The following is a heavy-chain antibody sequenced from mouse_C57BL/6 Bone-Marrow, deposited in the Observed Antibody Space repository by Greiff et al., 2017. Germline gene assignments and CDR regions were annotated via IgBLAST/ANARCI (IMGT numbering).Heavy chain of an antibody. Sequence: QVQLKQSGAELAKPGASVKLSCKASGYTFTSYWMHWVKQRPGQGLEWIGYINPSSGYTKYNQKFKDKATLTADKSSSTAYMQLSSLTYEDSAVYYCARGFITTVVATGEYAMDYWGQGTSVTVSS. CDR1: GYTFTSYW. D-gene: IGHD1-1*01. CDR2: INPSSGYT. CDR3: ARGFITTVVATGEYAMDY. V-gene: IGHV1-7*01. J-gene: IGHJ4*01.